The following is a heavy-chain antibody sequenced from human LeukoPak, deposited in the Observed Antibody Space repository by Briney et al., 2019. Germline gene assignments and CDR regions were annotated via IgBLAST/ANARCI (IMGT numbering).Heavy chain of an antibody. CDR3: ARVRKQYYYDNSHHLDASDI. V-gene: IGHV3-11*01. J-gene: IGHJ3*02. Sequence: GGSLRLSCAASGFTFSDYYMSWLRQAPGKGLEWVAYICDSGRTVYYADSVKGRFTISRDNAKNSVYLQMNNLRAEDTAVYYCARVRKQYYYDNSHHLDASDIWGQGTMVIVSS. CDR1: GFTFSDYY. CDR2: ICDSGRTV. D-gene: IGHD3-22*01.